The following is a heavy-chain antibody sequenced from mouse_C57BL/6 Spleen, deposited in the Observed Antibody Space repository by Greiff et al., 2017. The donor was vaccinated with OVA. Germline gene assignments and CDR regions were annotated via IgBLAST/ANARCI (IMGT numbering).Heavy chain of an antibody. CDR2: IYPGDGDT. J-gene: IGHJ2*01. Sequence: VQLQQSGPELVKPGASVKISCKASGYAFSSSWMNWVKQRPGKGLEWIGRIYPGDGDTNYNGKFKGKATLTADKSSSTAYMQLSSLTSEDSAVYGWARGSRYREGFDDWGQGTTLTVSS. CDR1: GYAFSSSW. V-gene: IGHV1-82*01. CDR3: ARGSRYREGFDD. D-gene: IGHD1-3*01.